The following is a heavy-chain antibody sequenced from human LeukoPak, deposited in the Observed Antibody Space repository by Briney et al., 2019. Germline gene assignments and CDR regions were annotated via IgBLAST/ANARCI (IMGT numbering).Heavy chain of an antibody. CDR2: VYYSGST. V-gene: IGHV4-59*01. CDR3: ARQDCGGDCYPHDY. D-gene: IGHD2-21*02. Sequence: SETLSLTCSVSGGSISRYYWSWIRQPPGKGLEWIEYVYYSGSTNYNPSLKSRLIISVDTSKNQFSLKLTSVTAADTAVYYCARQDCGGDCYPHDYWGQGVLVTVSS. CDR1: GGSISRYY. J-gene: IGHJ4*02.